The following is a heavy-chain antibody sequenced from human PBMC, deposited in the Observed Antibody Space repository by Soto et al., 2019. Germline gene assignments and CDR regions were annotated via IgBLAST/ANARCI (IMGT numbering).Heavy chain of an antibody. CDR1: GFALSSNF. CDR3: ARDPPITSDYAMDV. Sequence: EVQLVETGEDLIQSGGSLRLSCAASGFALSSNFMMWVRQAPGKGLECISVTYTGGSTHYADSVKGRFTVSRDDSMNTLYLQMNSLRAEDTAVYYCARDPPITSDYAMDVWGQGTTVTVSS. V-gene: IGHV3-53*02. D-gene: IGHD1-20*01. CDR2: TYTGGST. J-gene: IGHJ6*02.